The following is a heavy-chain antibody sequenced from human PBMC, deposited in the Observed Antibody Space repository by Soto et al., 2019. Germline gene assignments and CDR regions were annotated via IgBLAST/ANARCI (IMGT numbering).Heavy chain of an antibody. Sequence: ASVKVSCKASGGTFSSYTISWVRQAPGQGLEWMGRIIPILGIANYAQKFQGRVTITADKSTSTAYMELSSLRSEDTAVYYCACLAGVVAATPGDRWFDPGGQGTLVTVSS. J-gene: IGHJ5*02. D-gene: IGHD2-15*01. V-gene: IGHV1-69*02. CDR2: IIPILGIA. CDR3: ACLAGVVAATPGDRWFDP. CDR1: GGTFSSYT.